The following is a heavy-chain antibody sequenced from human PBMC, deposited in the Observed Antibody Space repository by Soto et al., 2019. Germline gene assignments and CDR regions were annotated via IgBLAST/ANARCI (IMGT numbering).Heavy chain of an antibody. CDR3: ARARYSSRWGTFDS. CDR1: GGSFSTNE. D-gene: IGHD6-19*01. Sequence: QVHLEQSGAEVKKPGTSVKVSCKASGGSFSTNEIDWVRQAPGQGLEWMGRIFPNVGTADYAQKFQGRLTIIADESTATVFIELSRLISADTAVYFCARARYSSRWGTFDSWGQGTQVAVSS. J-gene: IGHJ4*02. V-gene: IGHV1-69*01. CDR2: IFPNVGTA.